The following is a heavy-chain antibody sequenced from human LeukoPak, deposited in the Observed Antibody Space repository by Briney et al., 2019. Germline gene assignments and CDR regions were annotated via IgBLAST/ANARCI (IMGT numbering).Heavy chain of an antibody. CDR3: VREVSAANAGYMDV. J-gene: IGHJ6*03. V-gene: IGHV1-2*02. CDR1: GYTFTGYY. D-gene: IGHD6-13*01. Sequence: ASVKVSCKASGYTFTGYYMHWVRQAPGQGLEWMGWINPNSGGTNYAQKFQGRVTMTRDTSISTAYMELSRLRSDDTAVYYCVREVSAANAGYMDVWGTGTTVTVSS. CDR2: INPNSGGT.